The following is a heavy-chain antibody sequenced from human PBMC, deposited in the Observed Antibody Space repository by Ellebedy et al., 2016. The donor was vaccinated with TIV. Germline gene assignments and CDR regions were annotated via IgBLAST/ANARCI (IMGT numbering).Heavy chain of an antibody. CDR1: GFTFSSYA. D-gene: IGHD1/OR15-1a*01. Sequence: GESLKISCAASGFTFSSYAMTWIRQAPGKGLEWVSYISPSGSTMYADSVKGRFTISRDNSQNSLYLQMNSLRAEDTAVYYCASNNPNFDFWGQGILVTVSS. CDR2: ISPSGSTM. J-gene: IGHJ4*02. CDR3: ASNNPNFDF. V-gene: IGHV3-11*01.